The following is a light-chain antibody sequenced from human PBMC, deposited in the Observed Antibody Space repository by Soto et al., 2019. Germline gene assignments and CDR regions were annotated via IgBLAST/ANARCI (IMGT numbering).Light chain of an antibody. V-gene: IGKV3-15*01. CDR3: QHYNNWPLT. J-gene: IGKJ4*01. CDR1: QSVSNN. Sequence: EIVLTQSPGTLSLSPGERATLSCRASQSVSNNYLAWYQQKPGQTPRLLIYATSTRATGIPARFSGSGSGTEFTLTISSLQSEDFAVYYCQHYNNWPLTFGGGTKVDIK. CDR2: ATS.